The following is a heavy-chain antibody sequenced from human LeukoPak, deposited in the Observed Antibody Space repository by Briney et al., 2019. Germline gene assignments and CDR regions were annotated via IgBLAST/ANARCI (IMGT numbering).Heavy chain of an antibody. CDR1: GYTFTSYG. J-gene: IGHJ4*02. CDR3: AGHYDFWSGYYALDY. D-gene: IGHD3-3*01. CDR2: ISAYNGNT. Sequence: ASVKVSCKASGYTFTSYGISWVRQAPGQGLEWMGWISAYNGNTNYAQKLQGRVTMTTDTSPSTAYMELRSLRSADTAVYSCAGHYDFWSGYYALDYWGQGTLVTVSS. V-gene: IGHV1-18*01.